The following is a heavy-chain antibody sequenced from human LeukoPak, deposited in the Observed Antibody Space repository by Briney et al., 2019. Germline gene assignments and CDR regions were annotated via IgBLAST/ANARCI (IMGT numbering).Heavy chain of an antibody. CDR2: INHSGST. CDR1: GGSFSGYY. V-gene: IGHV4-34*01. Sequence: PSETLSLTCAVYGGSFSGYYWSWIRQPPGKGLEWIGEINHSGSTNYNPSLKSRVTISVDTSKNQFSLKLSSVTAADTAVYYCARAYSGYSSFFVDYWGQGTLVTVSS. D-gene: IGHD3-22*01. J-gene: IGHJ4*02. CDR3: ARAYSGYSSFFVDY.